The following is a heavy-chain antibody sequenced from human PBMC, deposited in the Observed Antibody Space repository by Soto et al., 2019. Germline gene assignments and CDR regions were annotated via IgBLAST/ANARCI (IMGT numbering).Heavy chain of an antibody. CDR2: ISAYNGNT. Sequence: ASVKVSCKASGYTFTSYGISWVRQAPGQGLEWMGWISAYNGNTNYAQKLQGRVTMTTDTSTSTAYMELRSLRSDDTAVYYCARRRSSWYWDYYYYYYMDVWGKGTTVTVSS. J-gene: IGHJ6*03. CDR1: GYTFTSYG. V-gene: IGHV1-18*01. D-gene: IGHD6-13*01. CDR3: ARRRSSWYWDYYYYYYMDV.